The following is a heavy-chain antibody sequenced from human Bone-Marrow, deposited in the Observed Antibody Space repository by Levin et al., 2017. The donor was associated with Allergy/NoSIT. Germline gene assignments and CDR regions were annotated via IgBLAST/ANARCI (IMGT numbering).Heavy chain of an antibody. CDR3: ARAITHTTVTTYAY. Sequence: GGSLRLSCAASGFTFNDYYMTWIRQTPEKGLEWVSYISSSGSSAYYADSVKGRFTISRDNAKNSLYLQMNSLRAEDTAVYYCARAITHTTVTTYAYWGQGTLVTVSS. CDR1: GFTFNDYY. D-gene: IGHD4-17*01. CDR2: ISSSGSSA. J-gene: IGHJ4*02. V-gene: IGHV3-11*01.